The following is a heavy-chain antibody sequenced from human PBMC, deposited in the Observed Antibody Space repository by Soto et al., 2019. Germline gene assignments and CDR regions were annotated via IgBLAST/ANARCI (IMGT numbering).Heavy chain of an antibody. CDR1: GFTFSSYA. CDR3: ARGTHYYDSSGYYPHFDY. CDR2: ISYDGSNK. J-gene: IGHJ4*02. Sequence: PGGSLRLSCAASGFTFSSYAMHWVRQAPGKGLEWVAVISYDGSNKYYADSVKGRFTISRDNSKNTLYLQMNSLRAEDTAVYYCARGTHYYDSSGYYPHFDYWGQGTLVTVSS. D-gene: IGHD3-22*01. V-gene: IGHV3-30-3*01.